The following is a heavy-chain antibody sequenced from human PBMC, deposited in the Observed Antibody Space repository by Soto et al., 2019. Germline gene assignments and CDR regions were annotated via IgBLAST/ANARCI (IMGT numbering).Heavy chain of an antibody. Sequence: SETLSLTCTVSGASISSSYWSWIRQSPGKGLEWIGYIFHSGTTNYNPSLKSRVTISVDTSKNQFSLNLSSLTTADTAVYFCARGLTVGALPSHFRHWGQGTLVTVSS. CDR2: IFHSGTT. D-gene: IGHD3-16*01. J-gene: IGHJ1*01. CDR1: GASISSSY. V-gene: IGHV4-59*01. CDR3: ARGLTVGALPSHFRH.